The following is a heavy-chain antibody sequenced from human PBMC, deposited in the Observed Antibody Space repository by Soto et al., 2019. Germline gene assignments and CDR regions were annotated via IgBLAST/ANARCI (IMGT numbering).Heavy chain of an antibody. V-gene: IGHV4-4*07. CDR3: ARWTVTTRYFDY. CDR1: GGSISSYY. D-gene: IGHD4-17*01. J-gene: IGHJ4*02. CDR2: IYTSGST. Sequence: PSETLSLTCTVSGGSISSYYWSWIRQPVGKGLEWIGRIYTSGSTNYNPSLKSRVAMSVDTSKNQFSLKLSSVTAADTAVYYCARWTVTTRYFDYWGQGTLVTVSS.